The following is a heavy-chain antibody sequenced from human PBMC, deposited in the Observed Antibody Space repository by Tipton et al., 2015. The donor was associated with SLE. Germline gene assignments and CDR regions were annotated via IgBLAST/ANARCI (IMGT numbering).Heavy chain of an antibody. V-gene: IGHV2-70*20. CDR1: GFSLTSSGVS. CDR3: ARNKPTHDYSLGFDY. Sequence: LVQPSQTLTLTCTFSGFSLTSSGVSINWVRQPPGKALEWLALIDWDGETFYSTSLRTRLTISKATSKNEVVLTMTNMDPVDTATYYCARNKPTHDYSLGFDYWGQGILVTVSS. CDR2: IDWDGET. J-gene: IGHJ4*02. D-gene: IGHD4-11*01.